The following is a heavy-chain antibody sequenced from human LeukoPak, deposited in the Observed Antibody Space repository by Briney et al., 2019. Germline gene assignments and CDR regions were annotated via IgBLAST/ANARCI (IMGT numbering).Heavy chain of an antibody. D-gene: IGHD3-10*01. CDR2: ISTNSGNP. J-gene: IGHJ4*02. V-gene: IGHV7-4-1*02. CDR3: GREYIDPPLGDYDSGSYIAY. Sequence: GASVKLSCKASGYTFTTYAMNWVRQAPGQGLEWMACISTNSGNPTYAECFTGRFVFSWDNAISTAYLRISSLKAEDTAVYYCGREYIDPPLGDYDSGSYIAYWGQGTLVTVSS. CDR1: GYTFTTYA.